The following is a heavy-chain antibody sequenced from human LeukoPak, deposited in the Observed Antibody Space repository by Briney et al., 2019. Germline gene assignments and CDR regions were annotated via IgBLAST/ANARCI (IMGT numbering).Heavy chain of an antibody. CDR1: GGTFSSYA. Sequence: GASVKVSCKASGGTFSSYAISWVRQAPGQGLEWMGRIIPIFGTANYAQKFQGRVTITTDESTSTAYMELSSLRSEDTAVYYCARSGDYYFDYWGQGTLVTVSS. J-gene: IGHJ4*02. V-gene: IGHV1-69*05. D-gene: IGHD3-3*01. CDR2: IIPIFGTA. CDR3: ARSGDYYFDY.